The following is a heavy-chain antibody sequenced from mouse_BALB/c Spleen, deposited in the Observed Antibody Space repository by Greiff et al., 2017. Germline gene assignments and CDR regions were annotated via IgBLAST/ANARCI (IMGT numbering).Heavy chain of an antibody. CDR2: INPSNGGT. CDR3: TRDYYYGSSYGAMDY. Sequence: VQLQQSGAELVKPGASVKLSCKASGYTFTSYYMYWVKQRPGQGLEWIGGINPSNGGTNFNEKFKSKATLTVDKSSSTAYMQLSSLTSEDSAVYYCTRDYYYGSSYGAMDYWGQGTSVTVSS. D-gene: IGHD1-1*01. CDR1: GYTFTSYY. J-gene: IGHJ4*01. V-gene: IGHV1S81*02.